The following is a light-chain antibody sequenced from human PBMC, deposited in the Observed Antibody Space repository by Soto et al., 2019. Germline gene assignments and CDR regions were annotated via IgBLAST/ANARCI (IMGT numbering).Light chain of an antibody. Sequence: DIQMTQSPSSLAASVGDRVTITCRASQNIRTYLNWYQQKPGRAPNLLIYDVSSLQSGVPSRFSGSGSGTDFSLTISSLQPEDFPTYYCQQSYGTPWTFGQGTKVDIK. CDR2: DVS. V-gene: IGKV1-39*01. J-gene: IGKJ1*01. CDR1: QNIRTY. CDR3: QQSYGTPWT.